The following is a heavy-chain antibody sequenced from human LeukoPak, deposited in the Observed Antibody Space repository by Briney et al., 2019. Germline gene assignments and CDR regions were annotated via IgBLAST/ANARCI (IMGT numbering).Heavy chain of an antibody. Sequence: GASLKVSCKASGYTFVSYGISWVRPAHGQGLEWMGWISPYNGKTDYAQKVQGRVTMTTDTSTSTAYMEVRNVRFDDTAVYYCARGRAFCGGDCPSVDALYFYYMDVWGKGTTVTVSS. J-gene: IGHJ6*03. V-gene: IGHV1-18*01. CDR1: GYTFVSYG. D-gene: IGHD2-21*02. CDR3: ARGRAFCGGDCPSVDALYFYYMDV. CDR2: ISPYNGKT.